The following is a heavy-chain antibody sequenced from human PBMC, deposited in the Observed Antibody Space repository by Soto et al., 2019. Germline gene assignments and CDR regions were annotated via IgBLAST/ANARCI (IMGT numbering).Heavy chain of an antibody. CDR1: GYTFTSYG. CDR2: ISGYNGNT. CDR3: ARESCGWYTDAFDI. J-gene: IGHJ3*02. Sequence: QVQLVQSGAEVKKPGASVKVSCKASGYTFTSYGISWVRQAPGQGLEWMGWISGYNGNTNYAQKLQGRDTMTTDPSTNTAYLELRSLRSVDCAVYYCARESCGWYTDAFDIWGQGTMVTVSS. D-gene: IGHD6-19*01. V-gene: IGHV1-18*01.